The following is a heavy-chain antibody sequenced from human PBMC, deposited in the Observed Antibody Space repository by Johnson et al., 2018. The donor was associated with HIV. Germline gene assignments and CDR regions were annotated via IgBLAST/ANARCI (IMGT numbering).Heavy chain of an antibody. D-gene: IGHD4-11*01. CDR2: ISYDVSNK. CDR1: GFIFDDYA. Sequence: QVQLVESWGGLVQPGRSLRLSCAGSGFIFDDYAMHWVRQTPGKCLEWVAVISYDVSNKYYADSVKGRFPISSDNSKNPLYLQMNNLRLGDTAVYYGARSVHDYSDYLWGRDAFDIWGQGTMVIVSS. V-gene: IGHV3-30-3*01. J-gene: IGHJ3*02. CDR3: ARSVHDYSDYLWGRDAFDI.